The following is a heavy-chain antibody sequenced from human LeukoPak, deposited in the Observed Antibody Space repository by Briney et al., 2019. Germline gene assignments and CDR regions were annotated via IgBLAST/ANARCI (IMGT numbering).Heavy chain of an antibody. D-gene: IGHD4-11*01. V-gene: IGHV4-34*01. CDR2: INHSGST. Sequence: AETLSLTCAVYGGSFSGYYWSWIRQPPGKGLEWIGEINHSGSTDYNPSLKSRVTISVDTSKNQFSLKLSSVTAADTAVYYCASMTRWAFDIWGQGTMVTVSS. J-gene: IGHJ3*02. CDR3: ASMTRWAFDI. CDR1: GGSFSGYY.